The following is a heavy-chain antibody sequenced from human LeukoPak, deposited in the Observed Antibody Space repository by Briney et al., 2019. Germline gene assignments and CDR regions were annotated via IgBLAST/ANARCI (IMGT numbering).Heavy chain of an antibody. Sequence: ASVKVSCKASGYTFTNYCMHWVRQAPGQGLEWMAIINPTVGSTTFAQKFQGRVIMTRDTSTSTVYMELSSLRSEDTAVYYCARDVSGYYYGSGRYDAFDIWGQGTLVIVYS. CDR2: INPTVGST. CDR1: GYTFTNYC. CDR3: ARDVSGYYYGSGRYDAFDI. J-gene: IGHJ3*02. V-gene: IGHV1-46*01. D-gene: IGHD3-10*01.